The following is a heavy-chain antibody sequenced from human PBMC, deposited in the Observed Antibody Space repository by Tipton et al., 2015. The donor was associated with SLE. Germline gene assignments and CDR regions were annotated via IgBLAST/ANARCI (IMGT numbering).Heavy chain of an antibody. CDR3: ARKNIAVAGTFDY. V-gene: IGHV4-59*11. J-gene: IGHJ4*02. D-gene: IGHD6-19*01. CDR2: INHSGST. CDR1: GGSISSHY. Sequence: TLSLTCTVSGGSISSHYWSWIRQPPGKGLEWIGYINHSGSTNYNPSLKSRVTISVDKSKNQFSLKLSSVTAADTAVYYCARKNIAVAGTFDYWGQGTLVTVSS.